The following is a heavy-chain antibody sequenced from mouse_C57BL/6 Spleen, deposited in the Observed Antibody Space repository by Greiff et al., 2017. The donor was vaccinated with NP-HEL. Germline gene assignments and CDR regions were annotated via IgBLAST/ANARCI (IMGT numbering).Heavy chain of an antibody. CDR2: INPSNGGT. CDR3: ARRGIYYDYDDWYFDV. V-gene: IGHV1-53*01. Sequence: VQLQQPGTELVKPGASVKLSCKASGYTFTSYWMHWVKQRPGQGLEWIGNINPSNGGTNYNEKFKRKATLTVDKSSSTAYMQLSSLTSEDSAVYYCARRGIYYDYDDWYFDVWGTGTTVTVSS. J-gene: IGHJ1*03. CDR1: GYTFTSYW. D-gene: IGHD2-4*01.